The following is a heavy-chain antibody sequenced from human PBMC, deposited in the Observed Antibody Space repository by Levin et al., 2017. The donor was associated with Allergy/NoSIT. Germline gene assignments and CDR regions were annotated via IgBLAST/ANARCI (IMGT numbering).Heavy chain of an antibody. Sequence: VASVKVSCKASGYTFTDFYIHWVRQAPGQGLEWMGIVNPRGGSTAYAQKFQGRVTMTKDTSTSTVYMELSSLRSEDTALYYCTKSLEADRGQGTLVTVSS. V-gene: IGHV1-46*01. CDR1: GYTFTDFY. J-gene: IGHJ4*02. D-gene: IGHD5-24*01. CDR2: VNPRGGST. CDR3: TKSLEAD.